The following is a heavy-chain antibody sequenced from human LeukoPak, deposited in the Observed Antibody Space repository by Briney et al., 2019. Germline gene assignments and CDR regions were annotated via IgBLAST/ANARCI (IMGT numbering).Heavy chain of an antibody. Sequence: GRSLRLSCAASGFTFSSYAMHWVRQAPGKGLEWVAVISYDGSNKYYADSVKGRFTISRDNSKNTLYLQMNSLRAEDTAVYYCATSQFTVWYYFDYWGQGTLVTVSS. CDR2: ISYDGSNK. CDR3: ATSQFTVWYYFDY. CDR1: GFTFSSYA. D-gene: IGHD4-17*01. V-gene: IGHV3-30-3*01. J-gene: IGHJ4*02.